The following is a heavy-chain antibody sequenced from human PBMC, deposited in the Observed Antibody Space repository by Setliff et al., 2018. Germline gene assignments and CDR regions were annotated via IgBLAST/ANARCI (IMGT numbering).Heavy chain of an antibody. D-gene: IGHD3-3*01. CDR2: VYVGGNT. CDR1: GVSIANTASY. J-gene: IGHJ6*03. CDR3: ARVSGFQYMDV. Sequence: LSLTCNVSGVSIANTASYWSWIRQPAGKTLEWIGQVYVGGNTYYNPSFESRVTISLDTSKNQFSLNLSSLTAADTAVYYCARVSGFQYMDVWGKGTTVTVSS. V-gene: IGHV4-61*09.